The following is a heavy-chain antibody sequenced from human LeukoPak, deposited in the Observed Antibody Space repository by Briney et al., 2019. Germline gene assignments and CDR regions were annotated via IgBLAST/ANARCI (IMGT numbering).Heavy chain of an antibody. Sequence: QPGGSLKLSCAASGFTFSGSAMHWVRQASGKGLEWVGRIRSKANSYATAYAALVKGRFTISRDDSKNTAYLQMNSLKTEDTAVYYCTRGVRDFIDYWGQGTLVTVSS. J-gene: IGHJ4*02. D-gene: IGHD3-10*01. V-gene: IGHV3-73*01. CDR1: GFTFSGSA. CDR3: TRGVRDFIDY. CDR2: IRSKANSYAT.